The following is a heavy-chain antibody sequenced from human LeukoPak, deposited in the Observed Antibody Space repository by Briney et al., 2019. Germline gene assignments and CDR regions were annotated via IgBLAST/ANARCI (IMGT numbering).Heavy chain of an antibody. CDR1: GFTFSSYG. J-gene: IGHJ6*02. V-gene: IGHV3-30*18. CDR3: ANSRGSLYDYYGMDV. D-gene: IGHD3-10*01. CDR2: ISYDGSNK. Sequence: GRSLRLSCAASGFTFSSYGMHWVRQAPGKGLEWVAVISYDGSNKYYADSVKGRFTISRDNSKNTLYLQMNSLRAEDTAVYYCANSRGSLYDYYGMDVWGQGTTVTVSS.